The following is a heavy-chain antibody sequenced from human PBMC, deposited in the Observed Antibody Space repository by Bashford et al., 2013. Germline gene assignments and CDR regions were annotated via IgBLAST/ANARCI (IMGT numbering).Heavy chain of an antibody. J-gene: IGHJ3*02. Sequence: VRQAPGKGLVWVSRINSDGSSTSYADSVKGRFTISRDNAKNSLYLQMNSLRAEDTALYHCARVGRYSDYGDYPDAFDMWGQGTMVTVSS. D-gene: IGHD4-17*01. CDR2: INSDGSST. CDR3: ARVGRYSDYGDYPDAFDM. V-gene: IGHV3-74*01.